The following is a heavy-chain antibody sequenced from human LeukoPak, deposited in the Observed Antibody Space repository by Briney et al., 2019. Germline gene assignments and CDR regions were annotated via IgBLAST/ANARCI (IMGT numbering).Heavy chain of an antibody. J-gene: IGHJ4*02. CDR2: ISGSGGST. CDR3: ARGLDFWPLRKPFDY. Sequence: GGSLRLSCAASGFTFSSYGMSWVRQAPGKGLEWVSAISGSGGSTYYADSVKGRFTISRDNSKNTLYLQMNSLRAEGTAVYYCARGLDFWPLRKPFDYWGQGTLVTVSS. V-gene: IGHV3-23*01. D-gene: IGHD3-3*01. CDR1: GFTFSSYG.